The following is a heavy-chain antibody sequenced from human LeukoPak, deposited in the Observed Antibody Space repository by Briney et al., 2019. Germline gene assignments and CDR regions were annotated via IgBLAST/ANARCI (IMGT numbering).Heavy chain of an antibody. V-gene: IGHV3-23*01. CDR2: ISGSGGST. J-gene: IGHJ3*02. CDR3: AKDPYYDFWSGYLGAFDI. CDR1: GFTFSSYA. D-gene: IGHD3-3*01. Sequence: GGSLRLSCAASGFTFSSYAMSWVRQAPGKGLEWVSAISGSGGSTYYADSVKGRFTISRDNSKNTLYLQMNSLRAEDTAVYYCAKDPYYDFWSGYLGAFDIWGQGTMVTVSS.